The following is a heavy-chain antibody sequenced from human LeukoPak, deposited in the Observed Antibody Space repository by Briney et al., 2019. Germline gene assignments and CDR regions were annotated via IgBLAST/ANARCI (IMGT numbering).Heavy chain of an antibody. J-gene: IGHJ4*02. CDR2: INHSGSA. CDR1: GGSFSGYY. D-gene: IGHD3-10*01. V-gene: IGHV4-34*01. CDR3: ARGTYYYGSGSYLY. Sequence: SETLSLTCAVYGGSFSGYYWSWIRQPPGKGLEWIGEINHSGSANYNPSLKSRVTISVDTSKNQFSLKPSSVTAADTAVYYCARGTYYYGSGSYLYWGQGTLVTVSS.